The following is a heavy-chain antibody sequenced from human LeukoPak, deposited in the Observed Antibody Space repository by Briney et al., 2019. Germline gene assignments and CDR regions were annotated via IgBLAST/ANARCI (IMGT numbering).Heavy chain of an antibody. CDR3: ARGTVTTYFDY. D-gene: IGHD4-17*01. CDR2: IYYSGST. CDR1: GGSISSGDYY. J-gene: IGHJ4*02. V-gene: IGHV4-30-4*01. Sequence: SETLSLTCTVSGGSISSGDYYWSWIRQPPGKGLEWIGYIYYSGSTYYNPSLKSRVTISVDTSKNQFSLKLSSVTAADTAVYYCARGTVTTYFDYWGQGTLVTVSS.